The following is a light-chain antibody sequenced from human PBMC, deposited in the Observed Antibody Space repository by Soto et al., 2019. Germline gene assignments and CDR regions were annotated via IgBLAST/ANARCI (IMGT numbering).Light chain of an antibody. CDR2: EVY. CDR3: SSYVGTKSYV. CDR1: SSDVGGYNY. V-gene: IGLV2-8*01. Sequence: QSVLTQPPSASGSPGQSVTISCTGTSSDVGGYNYVSWYQQHPGKAPKLIIYEVYKRPSGVPDRFSGSKSGNTAALTVSGLQAEDEADYYCSSYVGTKSYVFGTGTKLTVL. J-gene: IGLJ1*01.